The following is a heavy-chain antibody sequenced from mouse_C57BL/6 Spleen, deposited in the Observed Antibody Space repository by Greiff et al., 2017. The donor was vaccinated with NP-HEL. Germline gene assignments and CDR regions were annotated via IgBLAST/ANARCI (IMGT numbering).Heavy chain of an antibody. CDR3: ARHGPLYYGSSYDYAMDY. CDR1: GYTFTEYT. J-gene: IGHJ4*01. V-gene: IGHV1-62-2*01. Sequence: QVQLQQSGAELVKPGASVKLSCKASGYTFTEYTIHWVKQRSGQGLEWIGWFYPGSGSIKYNEKFKDKATLTADNSSSTVYMELSRLTSEDAAVYFCARHGPLYYGSSYDYAMDYWGQGTSVTVSS. D-gene: IGHD1-1*01. CDR2: FYPGSGSI.